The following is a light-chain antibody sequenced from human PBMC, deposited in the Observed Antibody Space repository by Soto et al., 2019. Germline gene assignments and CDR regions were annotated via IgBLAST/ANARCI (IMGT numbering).Light chain of an antibody. CDR2: SNN. Sequence: QSVLTQPPSASGAPGQRVTISCSGSSSNIGSNAVNWYQKFPGTAPKLLIFSNNQRPSGVPDRFSGSKSGISASLTISGLQAEDEADYSCCSFAGSYTYVFGGGTKVTVL. J-gene: IGLJ1*01. CDR1: SSNIGSNA. CDR3: CSFAGSYTYV. V-gene: IGLV1-44*01.